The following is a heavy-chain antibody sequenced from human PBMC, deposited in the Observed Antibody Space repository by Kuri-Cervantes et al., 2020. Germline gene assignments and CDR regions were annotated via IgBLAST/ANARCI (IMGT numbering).Heavy chain of an antibody. Sequence: SETLSLTCAVYGGSFSGYYWSWIRQPPGKGLEWIGEINHSGSTNYNPSLKSRVTISVDTSKNQFSLKLSSVTAADTAVYYCARQGGSSGYYHAFDIWGQGTRVTVSS. CDR2: INHSGST. V-gene: IGHV4-34*01. CDR3: ARQGGSSGYYHAFDI. J-gene: IGHJ3*02. CDR1: GGSFSGYY. D-gene: IGHD3-22*01.